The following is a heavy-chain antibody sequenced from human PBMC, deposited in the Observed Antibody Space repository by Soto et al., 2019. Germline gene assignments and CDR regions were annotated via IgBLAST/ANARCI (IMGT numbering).Heavy chain of an antibody. CDR3: ATRDTGRVY. CDR2: SHQSGNT. CDR1: GVSISSHDW. D-gene: IGHD5-18*01. J-gene: IGHJ4*02. V-gene: IGHV4-4*02. Sequence: QVQLQESGPGLVKPSGTLSLTCAVSGVSISSHDWWTWVRQPPGKGLEWIGESHQSGNTNYNSSLESRVTISLDKSKNQFSLQLSSVTVAVTAVYYCATRDTGRVYWGQGTLVTVSS.